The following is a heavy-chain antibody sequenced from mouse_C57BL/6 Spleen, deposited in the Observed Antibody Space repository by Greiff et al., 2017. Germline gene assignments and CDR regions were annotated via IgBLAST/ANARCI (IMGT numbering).Heavy chain of an antibody. D-gene: IGHD1-1*01. Sequence: EVQGVESGGDLVKPGGSLKLSCAASGFTFSSYGMSWVRQTPDKRLEWVATISSGGSYTYYPDSVKGRFTISRDNAKNTLYLQMSSLKSEDTAMYYCARTHYYGSSPRFYAMDYWGQGTSVTVSS. CDR1: GFTFSSYG. CDR3: ARTHYYGSSPRFYAMDY. V-gene: IGHV5-6*01. J-gene: IGHJ4*01. CDR2: ISSGGSYT.